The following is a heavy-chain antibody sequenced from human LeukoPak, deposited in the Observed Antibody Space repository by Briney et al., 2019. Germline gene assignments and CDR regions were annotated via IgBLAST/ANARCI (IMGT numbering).Heavy chain of an antibody. CDR3: ARVGRRATFDY. Sequence: SETLSLTCAASGGSISSSNWWSWVRQPPGKGLEWIGYIYYSGSTYYNPSLKSRVTISVDTSKNQFSLKLSSVTAADTAVYYCARVGRRATFDYWGQGTLVTVSS. D-gene: IGHD1-26*01. J-gene: IGHJ4*02. V-gene: IGHV4-30-4*01. CDR2: IYYSGST. CDR1: GGSISSSNW.